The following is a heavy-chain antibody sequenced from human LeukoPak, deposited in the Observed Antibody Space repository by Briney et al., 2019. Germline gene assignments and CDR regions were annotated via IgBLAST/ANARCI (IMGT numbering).Heavy chain of an antibody. J-gene: IGHJ3*02. CDR3: ARAYYYDSSGDAFDI. V-gene: IGHV3-21*01. D-gene: IGHD3-22*01. CDR1: GFTFSSYS. Sequence: GGSLRLSCAASGFTFSSYSMNWVRQAPGKGLEWVSSISSSSYIYYADSVKGRFTISRDNAKNSLYLQMNSLRAEDTAVYYCARAYYYDSSGDAFDIWGQGTMVTVSS. CDR2: ISSSSYI.